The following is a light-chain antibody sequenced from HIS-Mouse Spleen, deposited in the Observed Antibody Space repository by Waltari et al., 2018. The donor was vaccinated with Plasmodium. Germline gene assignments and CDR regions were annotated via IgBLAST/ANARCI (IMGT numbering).Light chain of an antibody. Sequence: EIVMTQSPATLSVSPGERATLSCRAMQSVSSNLAWYQQKPGQAPRLLIYGASTRATGIPARFSGSGSGTEFTLTISSLQSEDFAVYYCQQYNNWSFTFGPGTKVDIK. J-gene: IGKJ3*01. CDR1: QSVSSN. CDR3: QQYNNWSFT. V-gene: IGKV3-15*01. CDR2: GAS.